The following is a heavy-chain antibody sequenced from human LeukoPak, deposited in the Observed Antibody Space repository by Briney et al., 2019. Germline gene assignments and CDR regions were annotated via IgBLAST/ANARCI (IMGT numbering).Heavy chain of an antibody. CDR1: GYTFTDLS. CDR2: FDPADGET. V-gene: IGHV1-24*01. D-gene: IGHD3-10*01. CDR3: TTDFGKAMVRGVITPGAFDY. Sequence: GASVKVSCKVSGYTFTDLSMHWVRQAPGKGLEWMGGFDPADGETIYAQKFQGRVTMTEDTATDTAYMKLSRLTSEDTTVYYCTTDFGKAMVRGVITPGAFDYWSQGTLVTVSS. J-gene: IGHJ4*02.